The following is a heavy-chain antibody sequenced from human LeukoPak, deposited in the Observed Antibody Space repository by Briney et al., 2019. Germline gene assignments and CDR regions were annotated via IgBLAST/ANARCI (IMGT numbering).Heavy chain of an antibody. Sequence: GGSLRLSCAASGFTFNKHGMHWVRQAPGEGLEWFSFIRNDGNDKYYADSVKGRFTISRDNYKNTLYLQMNSLKTEDTAVYYRAEIGIRYFDWLIEVDYYYMDVWGKGTTVTVSS. CDR2: IRNDGNDK. CDR3: AEIGIRYFDWLIEVDYYYMDV. V-gene: IGHV3-30*02. D-gene: IGHD3-9*01. J-gene: IGHJ6*03. CDR1: GFTFNKHG.